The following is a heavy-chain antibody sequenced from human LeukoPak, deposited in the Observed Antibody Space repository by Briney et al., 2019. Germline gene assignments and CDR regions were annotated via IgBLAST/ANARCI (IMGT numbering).Heavy chain of an antibody. Sequence: LGGSLSLSCGASGFTFSEYWMSWVRQAPGRGPEWVANIKGDGSKIYYVDSVKGRFTISRDNDKNSLYLQMNNLRVEDTAVYYCARDGSCFDFWGQGALVTVSS. CDR2: IKGDGSKI. V-gene: IGHV3-7*01. D-gene: IGHD2-15*01. CDR3: ARDGSCFDF. J-gene: IGHJ4*02. CDR1: GFTFSEYW.